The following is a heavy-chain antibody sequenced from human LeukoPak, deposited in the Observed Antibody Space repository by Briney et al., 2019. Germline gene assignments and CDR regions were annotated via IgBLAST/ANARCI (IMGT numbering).Heavy chain of an antibody. CDR1: GYTFTSYD. CDR3: TRDPGNGYNYDYFDY. D-gene: IGHD5-24*01. J-gene: IGHJ4*02. Sequence: ASVKASCKASGYTFTSYDINWVRQATGQGLEWMGWMNPNSGNTGYAQKFQGRVTITRNTSISTAYMELSSLRSEDTAVYYCTRDPGNGYNYDYFDYWGQGTLVTVSS. CDR2: MNPNSGNT. V-gene: IGHV1-8*03.